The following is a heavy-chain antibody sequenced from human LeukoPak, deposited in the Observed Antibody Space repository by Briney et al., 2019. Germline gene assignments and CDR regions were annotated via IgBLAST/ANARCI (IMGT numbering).Heavy chain of an antibody. V-gene: IGHV3-66*01. Sequence: AGGSLRLSCAASGFTVSSNYMSWVRQAPGKGLEWVSVIYSGGSTYYADSVKGRFTISRDNSKNTLYPQMNSLRAEDTAVYYCARVVAATSYYFDYWGQGTLVTVSS. D-gene: IGHD2-15*01. J-gene: IGHJ4*02. CDR1: GFTVSSNY. CDR2: IYSGGST. CDR3: ARVVAATSYYFDY.